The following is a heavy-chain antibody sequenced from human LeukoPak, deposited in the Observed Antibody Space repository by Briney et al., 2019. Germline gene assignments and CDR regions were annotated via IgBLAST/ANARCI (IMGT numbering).Heavy chain of an antibody. CDR1: GGSISSYY. Sequence: SETLSLTCTVSGGSISSYYWSWIRQPPGKGLEWIGYIDYSGSTNYNPSLKGRVTISIDTSKNQFSLKLGSVTAADTAVYYCALGAVAGAFDYWGQGTLVTVSS. J-gene: IGHJ4*02. CDR3: ALGAVAGAFDY. D-gene: IGHD6-19*01. CDR2: IDYSGST. V-gene: IGHV4-59*01.